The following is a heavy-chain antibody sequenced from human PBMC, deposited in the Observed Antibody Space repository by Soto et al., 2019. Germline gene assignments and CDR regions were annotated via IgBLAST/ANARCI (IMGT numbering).Heavy chain of an antibody. CDR1: GFTFSSYA. CDR2: ISGSGGST. D-gene: IGHD1-26*01. Sequence: GSLRLSCAASGFTFSSYAMSWVRQAPGKGLEWVSTISGSGGSTYYADSVKGRFTISRDNSKNTLYLQMNSLRAEDTAVYYCAKDSYSGGYPDYWGQGTLVTVSS. J-gene: IGHJ4*02. CDR3: AKDSYSGGYPDY. V-gene: IGHV3-23*01.